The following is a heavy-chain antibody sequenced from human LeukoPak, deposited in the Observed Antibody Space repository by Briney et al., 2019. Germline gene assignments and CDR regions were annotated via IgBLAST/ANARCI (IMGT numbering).Heavy chain of an antibody. D-gene: IGHD5-18*01. V-gene: IGHV4-39*01. CDR3: ARQQIQLINCFDY. CDR1: GGSISSYY. CDR2: IYYSGST. Sequence: SETLSLTCTVSGGSISSYYWGWIRQPPGKGLEWIGSIYYSGSTYYNPSLKSRVTISVDTSKNQFSLKLSSVTAADTAVYYCARQQIQLINCFDYWGQGTLVTVSS. J-gene: IGHJ4*02.